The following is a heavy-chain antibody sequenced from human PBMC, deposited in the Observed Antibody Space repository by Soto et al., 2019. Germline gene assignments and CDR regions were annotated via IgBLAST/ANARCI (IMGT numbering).Heavy chain of an antibody. CDR2: IYYSGST. Sequence: SEPQSLTGTVSGWSMSSSSYQWGSHRQPPGKGLEWIGSIYYSGSTYYNPSLKSRVTISVDTSKNQFSLKLSSVTAADTAVYYCAEIRFENWFDPWGQGTLVTVSS. J-gene: IGHJ5*02. CDR1: GWSMSSSSYQ. CDR3: AEIRFENWFDP. D-gene: IGHD3-3*01. V-gene: IGHV4-39*01.